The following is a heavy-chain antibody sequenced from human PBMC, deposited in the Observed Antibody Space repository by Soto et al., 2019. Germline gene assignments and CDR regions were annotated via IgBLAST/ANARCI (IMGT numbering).Heavy chain of an antibody. V-gene: IGHV1-18*01. CDR1: GYTFTSYG. J-gene: IGHJ4*02. CDR3: ARDEYLGYYDSSGYPPLDY. D-gene: IGHD3-22*01. CDR2: ISAYNGNT. Sequence: ASVKVSCKASGYTFTSYGISWVRQAPGQGLEWMGWISAYNGNTNYAQKLQGRVTMTTDTSTSTAYMELRSLRSDDTAVYYCARDEYLGYYDSSGYPPLDYWGQGTLVTVSS.